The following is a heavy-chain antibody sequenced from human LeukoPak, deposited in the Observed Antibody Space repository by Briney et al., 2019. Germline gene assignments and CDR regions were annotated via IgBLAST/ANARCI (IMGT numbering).Heavy chain of an antibody. D-gene: IGHD4-17*01. CDR1: GFTFSSYA. V-gene: IGHV3-23*01. J-gene: IGHJ4*02. Sequence: PGGSLRLSCAASGFTFSSYATSWVRQAPGKGLEWVSAISGSGINTYYADSVKGRFTISRDNSKNTLYLQMNSLRAEDTAVYYCATGYGDFRVEGRYFYSWGQGTLVTVSS. CDR3: ATGYGDFRVEGRYFYS. CDR2: ISGSGINT.